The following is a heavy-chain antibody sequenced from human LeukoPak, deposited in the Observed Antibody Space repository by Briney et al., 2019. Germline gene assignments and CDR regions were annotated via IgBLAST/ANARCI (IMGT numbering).Heavy chain of an antibody. D-gene: IGHD4-23*01. CDR3: ARERGSTVVRPLDY. J-gene: IGHJ4*02. V-gene: IGHV3-30*03. Sequence: PGRSLRLSCAASGFTFSSYGMHWVRQAPGKGLEWVAVISYDGSNKYYADSVKGRFTISRDNAKNTLYLQMNSLRAEDTAVYYCARERGSTVVRPLDYWGQGTLVTVSS. CDR1: GFTFSSYG. CDR2: ISYDGSNK.